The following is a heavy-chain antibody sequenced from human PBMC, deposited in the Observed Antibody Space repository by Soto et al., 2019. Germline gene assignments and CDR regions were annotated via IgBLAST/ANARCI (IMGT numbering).Heavy chain of an antibody. Sequence: QVQLVESGGGVVQPGRALRLSCAASGFTFSSYAMHWVRQAPGQGLEWVAVISYDGSNKYYADSVKVRFTISRDNSKNTLYLHMNSLRAEDTAVYYCARDPAYSSSFYGMDVWGQGTTVTVSS. D-gene: IGHD6-6*01. CDR1: GFTFSSYA. CDR2: ISYDGSNK. V-gene: IGHV3-30-3*01. CDR3: ARDPAYSSSFYGMDV. J-gene: IGHJ6*02.